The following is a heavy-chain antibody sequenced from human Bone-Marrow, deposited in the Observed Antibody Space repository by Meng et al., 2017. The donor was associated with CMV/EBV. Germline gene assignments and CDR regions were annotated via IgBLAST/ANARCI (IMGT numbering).Heavy chain of an antibody. D-gene: IGHD3-3*02. Sequence: GGSLRLSCAASGFSINNYWMSWARQAPGKGLEWVATINPDEGEKYYVDSVRGRFTISRDNAKNSAHLQMNNLRVEDTAVYYCVRGISYYFDYWGQGALVTVSS. J-gene: IGHJ4*02. V-gene: IGHV3-7*01. CDR2: INPDEGEK. CDR1: GFSINNYW. CDR3: VRGISYYFDY.